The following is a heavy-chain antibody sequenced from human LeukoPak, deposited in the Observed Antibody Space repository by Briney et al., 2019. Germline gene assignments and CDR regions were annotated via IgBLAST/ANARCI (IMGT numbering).Heavy chain of an antibody. V-gene: IGHV4-61*01. CDR2: IYYSGST. J-gene: IGHJ3*02. Sequence: PSETLSLTCTVSGGSVSSGSYYWSWIRQPPGKGLEWIGYIYYSGSTNYNPSLKSRVTILVDTSKNQFSLKLSSVTAADTAVYYCARGHYTGLEWSADAFDIWGQGTMVTVSS. CDR3: ARGHYTGLEWSADAFDI. CDR1: GGSVSSGSYY. D-gene: IGHD3-3*01.